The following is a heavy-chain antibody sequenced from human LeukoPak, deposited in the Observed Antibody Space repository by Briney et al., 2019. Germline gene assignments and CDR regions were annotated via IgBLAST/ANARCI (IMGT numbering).Heavy chain of an antibody. D-gene: IGHD3-22*01. CDR3: ARSPGSRGYYYYMDV. CDR1: GGSISSYY. V-gene: IGHV4-59*01. J-gene: IGHJ6*03. CDR2: IYYSGST. Sequence: SETLSLTCTVSGGSISSYYWSWIRQPPGKGLEWIGYIYYSGSTNYNPSLKSRVTISVDTSKNQFSLKLSSVTAADTAVYYCARSPGSRGYYYYMDVWGKGTTVTVSS.